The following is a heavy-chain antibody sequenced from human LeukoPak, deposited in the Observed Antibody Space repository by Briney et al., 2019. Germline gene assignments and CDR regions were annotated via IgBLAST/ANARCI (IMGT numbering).Heavy chain of an antibody. CDR1: GFTFSSYG. Sequence: GGSLRLSCAASGFTFSSYGMHWVRQAPGKGLEWVAFIRYDGSNKYYADSVKGRFTISRDNSKNTLYLQMNSLRAEDTAVYYCAKEFVPAAILSYYYMDVWGRGTTVTVSS. CDR2: IRYDGSNK. CDR3: AKEFVPAAILSYYYMDV. D-gene: IGHD2-2*01. V-gene: IGHV3-30*02. J-gene: IGHJ6*03.